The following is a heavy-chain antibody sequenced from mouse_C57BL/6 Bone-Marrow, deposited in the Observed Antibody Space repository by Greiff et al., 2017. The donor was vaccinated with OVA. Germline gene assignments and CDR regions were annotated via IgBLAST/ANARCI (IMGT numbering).Heavy chain of an antibody. CDR2: IDPETGGT. J-gene: IGHJ3*01. Sequence: VQLVESGAELVRPGASVTLSCKASGYTFTDYEMHWVKQTPVHGLEWIGAIDPETGGTAYNQKFKGKAILTADKSSSTAYMELRSLTSEDSAVYYGTSRVYDGYYYGGAWFAYRGQGTLVTVSA. D-gene: IGHD2-3*01. CDR1: GYTFTDYE. V-gene: IGHV1-15*01. CDR3: TSRVYDGYYYGGAWFAY.